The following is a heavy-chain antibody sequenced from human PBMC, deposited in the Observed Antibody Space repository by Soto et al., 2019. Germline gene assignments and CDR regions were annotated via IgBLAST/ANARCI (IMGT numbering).Heavy chain of an antibody. V-gene: IGHV3-48*02. CDR1: GFTFSSYS. CDR2: ISSSSSTI. CDR3: ARISRVGATGRGWGGSYWYFDL. D-gene: IGHD1-26*01. J-gene: IGHJ2*01. Sequence: EVQLVESGGGLVQPGGSLRLSCAASGFTFSSYSMNWVRQAPGKGLEWVSYISSSSSTIYYADSVKGRFTISRDNAKNSLYLQMNSLRDEDTAVYYCARISRVGATGRGWGGSYWYFDLWGRGTLVTVSS.